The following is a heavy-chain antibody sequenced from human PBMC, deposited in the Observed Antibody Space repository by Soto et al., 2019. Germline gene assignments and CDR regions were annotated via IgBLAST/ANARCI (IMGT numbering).Heavy chain of an antibody. J-gene: IGHJ3*02. Sequence: PSETLSLTCTVSGGSISSYYWSWIRQPPGKGLEWIGYIYYSGSTNYNPSLKSRVTISVDTSKNQFSLKLSSVTAADTAVYYCARYSSGWFLRGPKTFAFDIWGQGTMVTVSS. CDR2: IYYSGST. V-gene: IGHV4-59*01. CDR1: GGSISSYY. CDR3: ARYSSGWFLRGPKTFAFDI. D-gene: IGHD6-19*01.